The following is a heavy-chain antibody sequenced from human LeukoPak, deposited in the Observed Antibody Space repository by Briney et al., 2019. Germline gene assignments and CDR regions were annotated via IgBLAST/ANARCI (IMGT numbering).Heavy chain of an antibody. Sequence: GGSLRLSCAASGFTFSSYSMNWVRQAPGKGLEWVSSISSSSSYIYYADSVKGRFTISRDNAKNSLYLQMNSLRAEDTAVYYCARDRSGLLWFGELNYFAYWGQGTPVTVSS. CDR1: GFTFSSYS. CDR2: ISSSSSYI. V-gene: IGHV3-21*01. D-gene: IGHD3-10*01. CDR3: ARDRSGLLWFGELNYFAY. J-gene: IGHJ4*02.